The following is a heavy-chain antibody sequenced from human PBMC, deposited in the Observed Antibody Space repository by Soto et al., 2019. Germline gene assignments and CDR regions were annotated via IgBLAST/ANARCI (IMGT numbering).Heavy chain of an antibody. Sequence: GASVKVSCKASGYTFTSYAMHWVRQAPGQRLEWMGWINAGNGNTKYSQKFQGRVTITRDTSASTAYMEPSSLRSEDTAVYYCARGKYNWNPPSYYYYMDVWGKGTTVTVSS. CDR1: GYTFTSYA. CDR2: INAGNGNT. J-gene: IGHJ6*03. CDR3: ARGKYNWNPPSYYYYMDV. V-gene: IGHV1-3*01. D-gene: IGHD1-20*01.